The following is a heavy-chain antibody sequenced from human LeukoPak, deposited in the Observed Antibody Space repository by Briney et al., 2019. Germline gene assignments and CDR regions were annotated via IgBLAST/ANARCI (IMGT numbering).Heavy chain of an antibody. V-gene: IGHV4-59*12. J-gene: IGHJ5*02. Sequence: SETLSLTCTVSSVSLTNYYWSWIRQPPGKGLEWIGYIFFSGTTNYNPSLKSRVTMSVDTSKNQFSLKLSSVTAADTAVYYCARDVRPDYYDSSGYSGDNWFDPWGQGTLVTVSS. D-gene: IGHD3-22*01. CDR1: SVSLTNYY. CDR2: IFFSGTT. CDR3: ARDVRPDYYDSSGYSGDNWFDP.